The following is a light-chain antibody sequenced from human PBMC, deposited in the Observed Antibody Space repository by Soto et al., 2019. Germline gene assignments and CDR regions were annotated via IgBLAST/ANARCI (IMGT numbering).Light chain of an antibody. V-gene: IGKV1-13*02. J-gene: IGKJ5*01. CDR2: DAS. CDR1: QGISSA. CDR3: QQFNSYHQIT. Sequence: AIRLTQSPSSLSASVGDRVTITCRASQGISSALAWYQQKPGKAPKLLIYDASSLESGVPSRYSGSGSGTDFTLTISSLQPEDFATYYGQQFNSYHQITFGHGTRLAIK.